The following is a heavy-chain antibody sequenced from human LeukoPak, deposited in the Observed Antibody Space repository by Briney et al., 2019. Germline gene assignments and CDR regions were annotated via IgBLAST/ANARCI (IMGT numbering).Heavy chain of an antibody. CDR2: ISGSGGSA. Sequence: GGSLRLSCAASGFTFSSYVINWVRQAPGKGLEWVSSISGSGGSAYYADSVKGRFTISRDNSKNTLYLQMNSLRAEDTAVYYCAKVVSPYYDFWSGHFDYWGQGTLVTVSS. CDR3: AKVVSPYYDFWSGHFDY. V-gene: IGHV3-23*01. CDR1: GFTFSSYV. D-gene: IGHD3-3*01. J-gene: IGHJ4*02.